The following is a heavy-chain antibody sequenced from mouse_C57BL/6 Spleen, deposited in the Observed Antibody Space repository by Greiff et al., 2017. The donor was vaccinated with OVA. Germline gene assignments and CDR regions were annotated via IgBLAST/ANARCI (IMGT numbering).Heavy chain of an antibody. CDR2: IDPETGGT. CDR3: TRNLLNYSNYGWYFDV. V-gene: IGHV1-15*01. D-gene: IGHD2-5*01. J-gene: IGHJ1*03. Sequence: VQLVESGAELVRPGASVTLSCKASGYTFTDYEMHWVKQTPVHGLEWIGAIDPETGGTAYNQKFKGKAILTADKSSSTAYMELRSLTSEDSAVYYCTRNLLNYSNYGWYFDVWGTGTTVTVSS. CDR1: GYTFTDYE.